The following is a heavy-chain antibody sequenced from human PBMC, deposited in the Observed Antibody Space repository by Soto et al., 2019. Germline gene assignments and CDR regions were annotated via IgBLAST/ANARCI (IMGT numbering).Heavy chain of an antibody. CDR2: ISGSGGST. D-gene: IGHD2-2*02. CDR3: AKTSGCSSTSCYKTFDY. J-gene: IGHJ4*02. Sequence: GGSLSLSCAASGCTFSSYAMSWVRQAPGKGLEWVSAISGSGGSTYYADSVKGRFTISRDNSKNTLYLQMNSLRAEDTAVYYCAKTSGCSSTSCYKTFDYWGQGTLVTVSS. CDR1: GCTFSSYA. V-gene: IGHV3-23*01.